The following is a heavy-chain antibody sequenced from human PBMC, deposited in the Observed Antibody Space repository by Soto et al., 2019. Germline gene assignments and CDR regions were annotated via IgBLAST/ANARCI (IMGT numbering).Heavy chain of an antibody. D-gene: IGHD2-21*02. CDR1: GGSISSYY. Sequence: SETLSLTCSVSGGSISSYYWSWIRQPPGKGLEWIGYIYYSGSTNYNPSLKSRVTISVDTSKNQFSLKLSSVTAADTAVYYCARLAYCGGDCYSFDYWGQGTLVTVSS. J-gene: IGHJ4*02. V-gene: IGHV4-59*01. CDR3: ARLAYCGGDCYSFDY. CDR2: IYYSGST.